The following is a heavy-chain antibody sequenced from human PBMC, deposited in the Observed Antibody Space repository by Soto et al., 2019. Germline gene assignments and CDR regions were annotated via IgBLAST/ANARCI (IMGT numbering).Heavy chain of an antibody. CDR2: ISWNSGSI. CDR3: AKDGSSSSYYYYGMDV. D-gene: IGHD6-6*01. V-gene: IGHV3-9*01. Sequence: GGSLRLSCAASGFTFDDYAMHWVRQAPGKGLEWVSGISWNSGSIGYADSVKGRFTISRDNAKNSLYLQMNSLRAEDTALYYCAKDGSSSSYYYYGMDVWGQGTTVTVSS. J-gene: IGHJ6*02. CDR1: GFTFDDYA.